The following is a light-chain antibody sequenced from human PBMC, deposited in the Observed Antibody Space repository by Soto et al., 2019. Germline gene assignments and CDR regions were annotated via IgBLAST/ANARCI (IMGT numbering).Light chain of an antibody. V-gene: IGKV1-12*01. CDR3: QHANSVLGT. Sequence: EIQMAQSPSSLCEFLVAIVTVTCRASQGISSWLAWYQQKPGKAPRLLIHAASTLQSGVPSRFSGSGSGTDFTLTISSLQPEDFATYYCQHANSVLGTCGQGNTVDIK. CDR1: QGISSW. J-gene: IGKJ1*01. CDR2: AAS.